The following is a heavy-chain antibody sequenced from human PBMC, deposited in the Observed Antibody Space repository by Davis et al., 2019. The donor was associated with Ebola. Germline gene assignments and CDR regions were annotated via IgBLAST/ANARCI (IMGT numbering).Heavy chain of an antibody. D-gene: IGHD3-10*01. V-gene: IGHV1-46*01. CDR3: ASGEFVDF. J-gene: IGHJ4*02. CDR2: INPSIGNT. Sequence: ASVKVSCKASGYTFTDYLMHWVRQAPGQGLEWMGLINPSIGNTSLAQKFQGKVTLTRDTSTSTVHMDLNGLKSEDTAIYYCASGEFVDFWGQGTLVTVSS. CDR1: GYTFTDYL.